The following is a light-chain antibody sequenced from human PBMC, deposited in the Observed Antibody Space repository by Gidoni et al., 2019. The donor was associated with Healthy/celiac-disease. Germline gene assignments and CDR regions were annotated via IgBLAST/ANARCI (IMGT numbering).Light chain of an antibody. CDR1: SSDVGGYNY. CDR2: EVS. V-gene: IGLV2-14*01. J-gene: IGLJ2*01. Sequence: QSALTQPASVSGSPGQSLPISCTGTSSDVGGYNYVSWYQQHPGKAPKLMIYEVSNRPSGVSNRFSGSKSGNTASLTISGLQAEDEADYYCSSYTSSSTDVVFGGGTKLTVL. CDR3: SSYTSSSTDVV.